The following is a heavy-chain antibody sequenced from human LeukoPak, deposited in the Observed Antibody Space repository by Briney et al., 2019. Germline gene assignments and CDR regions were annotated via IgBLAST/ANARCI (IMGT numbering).Heavy chain of an antibody. V-gene: IGHV2-70*04. Sequence: SGPAQVKPTRTLTLTSTFSGFSLSTSGMRVSWIRQPPGKALEWLARIDWDGDKFYSTSLKTRLTISKDTSKNQVVVTMTNMDPVDTATYYCARMSGWSYNFDYWGQGTLVTVSS. J-gene: IGHJ4*02. CDR2: IDWDGDK. CDR1: GFSLSTSGMR. CDR3: ARMSGWSYNFDY. D-gene: IGHD6-19*01.